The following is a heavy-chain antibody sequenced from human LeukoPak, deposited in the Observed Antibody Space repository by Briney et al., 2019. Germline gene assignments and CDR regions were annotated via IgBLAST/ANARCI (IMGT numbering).Heavy chain of an antibody. CDR2: INWNGGST. CDR3: ARDSPFDSSGYYEFDY. Sequence: PGGSLRLSCAASGFTFDDYGMSWVRQAPGKGLEWVSGINWNGGSTGYADSVKGRFTISRDNAKNSLYLQMSSLRAEDTALYYCARDSPFDSSGYYEFDYWGLGTLVTVSS. V-gene: IGHV3-20*04. D-gene: IGHD3-22*01. CDR1: GFTFDDYG. J-gene: IGHJ4*02.